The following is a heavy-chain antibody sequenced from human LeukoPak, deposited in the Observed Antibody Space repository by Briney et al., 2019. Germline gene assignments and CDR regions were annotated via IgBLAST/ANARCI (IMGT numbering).Heavy chain of an antibody. CDR1: GYTFASYY. CDR3: AREGYGDYVGWFDP. CDR2: INPSGGST. V-gene: IGHV1-46*01. J-gene: IGHJ5*02. Sequence: ASVKVSCKASGYTFASYYMHWVRQAPGQGLEWMGIINPSGGSTSYAQKFQGRVTVTRDMSTSTVYMELSSLRSEDTAVYYCAREGYGDYVGWFDPWGQGTLVTVSS. D-gene: IGHD4-17*01.